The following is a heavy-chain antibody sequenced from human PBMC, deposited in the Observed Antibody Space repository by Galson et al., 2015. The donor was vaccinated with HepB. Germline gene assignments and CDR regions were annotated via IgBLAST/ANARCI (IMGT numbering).Heavy chain of an antibody. V-gene: IGHV3-23*01. J-gene: IGHJ4*02. CDR3: AKGVYGGNFDY. D-gene: IGHD4-23*01. CDR1: GFTFSSYA. CDR2: ISTSDAIT. Sequence: SLRLSCAASGFTFSSYAMSWVRQAPGKGLEWVSAISTSDAITYYAESVKGRFTISRDNSKNTLYLQMSSPRAEDTAIYYCAKGVYGGNFDYWGQGTLVTVSS.